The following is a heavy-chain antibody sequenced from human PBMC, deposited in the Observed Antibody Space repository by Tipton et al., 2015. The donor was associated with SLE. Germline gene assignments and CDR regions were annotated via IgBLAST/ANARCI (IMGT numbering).Heavy chain of an antibody. D-gene: IGHD2-21*01. CDR1: GGSISSSSYY. Sequence: TLSLTCTVSGGSISSSSYYWGWIRQPPGKGLEWIGSIYYSGSTCYNPSPKSRVTISVDTSKNQFSLKLSSVTAADTAVYYCARAGGGDSNWFDPWGQGTLVTVSS. J-gene: IGHJ5*02. CDR2: IYYSGST. CDR3: ARAGGGDSNWFDP. V-gene: IGHV4-39*07.